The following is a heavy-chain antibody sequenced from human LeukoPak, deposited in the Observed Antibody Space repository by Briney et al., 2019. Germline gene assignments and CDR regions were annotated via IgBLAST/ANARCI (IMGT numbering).Heavy chain of an antibody. D-gene: IGHD3-22*01. J-gene: IGHJ4*02. CDR2: IRSKAYGGTT. CDR1: GFTFGDYA. Sequence: GGSLRLSCTASGFTFGDYAMSGVRQAPGKGLEWVGFIRSKAYGGTTEYAASVKGRFTISRDDSKSIAYLLMNSLKTEDTAVYYCTRDLLASSGLYYFDYWGQGTLVTVSS. CDR3: TRDLLASSGLYYFDY. V-gene: IGHV3-49*04.